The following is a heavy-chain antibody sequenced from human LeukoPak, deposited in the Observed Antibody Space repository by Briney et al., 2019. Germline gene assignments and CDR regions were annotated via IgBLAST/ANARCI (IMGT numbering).Heavy chain of an antibody. J-gene: IGHJ4*02. CDR2: ISSSSSYI. CDR3: ARELQSVVVPAAPSYFDY. CDR1: GFTFSSYW. Sequence: GGSLRLSCAASGFTFSSYWMQWVRQAPGKGLEWVSSISSSSSYIYYADSVKGRFTISRDNAKNSLYLQMNSLRAEDTAVYYCARELQSVVVPAAPSYFDYWGQGTLVTVSS. V-gene: IGHV3-21*01. D-gene: IGHD2-2*01.